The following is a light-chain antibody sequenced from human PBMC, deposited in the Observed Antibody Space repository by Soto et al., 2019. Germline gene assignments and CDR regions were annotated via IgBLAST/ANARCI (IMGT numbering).Light chain of an antibody. CDR2: GAS. Sequence: EIVLTQSPGTLSLSPGERATLSCRASQSVSSSYLAWYQQKPGQAPRLLIYGASSRATGIPDRFSGSGSGTDFTLTISSLQPEDFAVYYCQQSYSTPSITFGQGTRLEI. CDR3: QQSYSTPSIT. CDR1: QSVSSSY. V-gene: IGKV3-20*01. J-gene: IGKJ5*01.